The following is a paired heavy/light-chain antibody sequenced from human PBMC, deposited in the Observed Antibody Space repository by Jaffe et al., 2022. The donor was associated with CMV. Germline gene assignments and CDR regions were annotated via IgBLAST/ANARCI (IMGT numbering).Heavy chain of an antibody. V-gene: IGHV3-23*01. CDR2: ISGSGGST. Sequence: EVQLLESGGGLVQSGGSLRLSCAASGFTFSNYAMSWVRQPPGRGLEWVSAISGSGGSTYYGDSVKGRFTISRDNSKNTLYLQMISLSGEDTALYYCAKDQDTSLDPNFDYWGQGTLVTVSS. CDR1: GFTFSNYA. D-gene: IGHD5-18*01. CDR3: AKDQDTSLDPNFDY. J-gene: IGHJ4*02.
Light chain of an antibody. V-gene: IGLV1-51*02. J-gene: IGLJ3*02. Sequence: QSVLTQPPSVSAAPGQKVAISCSGSSSNIGNNYVSWYQQLPGTAPKLLIYENNKRPSGIPDRFSGSKSGTSATLGITGLQTGDEADYYCGAWESSLSAGVFGGGTKLTVL. CDR1: SSNIGNNY. CDR3: GAWESSLSAGV. CDR2: ENN.